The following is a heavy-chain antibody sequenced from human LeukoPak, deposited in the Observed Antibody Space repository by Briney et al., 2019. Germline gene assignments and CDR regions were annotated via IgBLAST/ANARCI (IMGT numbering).Heavy chain of an antibody. J-gene: IGHJ5*02. CDR1: GGSISSSGYY. Sequence: SETLSLTCTVSGGSISSSGYYWGWIRQPPGKGLEWIGSIYYSGGTYYNPSLKSRVTISVDTSKSQFSLKLSSVTAADTAVYYCARDPYSNYWFDPWGQGTLVTVSS. CDR3: ARDPYSNYWFDP. CDR2: IYYSGGT. V-gene: IGHV4-39*07. D-gene: IGHD4-11*01.